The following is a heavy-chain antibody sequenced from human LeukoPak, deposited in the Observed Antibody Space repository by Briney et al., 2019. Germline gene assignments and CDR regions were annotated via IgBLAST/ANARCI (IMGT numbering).Heavy chain of an antibody. CDR3: ARVSYYYDSSGYPEYFQH. V-gene: IGHV3-7*04. D-gene: IGHD3-22*01. CDR2: INQDGSQK. CDR1: GLTFSTYW. J-gene: IGHJ1*01. Sequence: GGSLTLSCSASGLTFSTYWMAWVRQAPGKGLEWVANINQDGSQKYYVDSVKGRFTISRDNAKNSLYLQMNSLRAEDTAVYYCARVSYYYDSSGYPEYFQHWGQGTLVTVSS.